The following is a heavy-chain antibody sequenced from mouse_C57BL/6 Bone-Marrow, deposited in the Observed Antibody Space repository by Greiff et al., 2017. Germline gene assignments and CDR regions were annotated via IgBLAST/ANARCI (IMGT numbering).Heavy chain of an antibody. Sequence: EVQGVESGGGLVKPGGSLKLSCAASGFTFSDYGMHWVRQAPEKGLEWVAYISSGSSTIYYADTVKGRFTISRDNAKNTLFRQMTSLRSEDTAMYYCARGRYYYGPYWYFDVWGTGTTATVSS. V-gene: IGHV5-17*01. J-gene: IGHJ1*03. D-gene: IGHD1-1*01. CDR3: ARGRYYYGPYWYFDV. CDR1: GFTFSDYG. CDR2: ISSGSSTI.